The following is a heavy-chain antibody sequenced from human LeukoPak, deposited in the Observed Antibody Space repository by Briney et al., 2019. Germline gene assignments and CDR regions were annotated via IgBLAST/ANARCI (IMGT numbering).Heavy chain of an antibody. CDR3: AELGITMIGGV. D-gene: IGHD3-10*02. CDR2: INGSGGRT. J-gene: IGHJ6*04. V-gene: IGHV3-48*04. Sequence: GGSLRLSCAASGFTFSSYSMNWVRQAPGKGLEWVSGINGSGGRTYYADSVKGRFTISRDNAKNSLYLQMNSLRAEDTAVYYCAELGITMIGGVWGKGTTVTISS. CDR1: GFTFSSYS.